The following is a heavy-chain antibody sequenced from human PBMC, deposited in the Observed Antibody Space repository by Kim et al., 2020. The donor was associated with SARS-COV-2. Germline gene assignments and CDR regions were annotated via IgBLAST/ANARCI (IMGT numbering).Heavy chain of an antibody. CDR2: ISWDGGST. D-gene: IGHD3-22*01. CDR3: AKGPNYYDSSHYFDY. Sequence: GGSLRLSCAASGFTFDDYTMHWVRQAPGKGLEWVSLISWDGGSTYYADSVKGRFTISRDNSKNSLYLQMNSLRTEDTALYYCAKGPNYYDSSHYFDYWGQGTLVTVSS. J-gene: IGHJ4*02. V-gene: IGHV3-43*01. CDR1: GFTFDDYT.